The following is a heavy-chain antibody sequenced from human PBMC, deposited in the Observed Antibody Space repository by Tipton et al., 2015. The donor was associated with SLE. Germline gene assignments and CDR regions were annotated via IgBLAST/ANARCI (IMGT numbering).Heavy chain of an antibody. V-gene: IGHV4-59*12. CDR1: GVSIFNFY. CDR3: ARDSCSSTSCYGWYYFDY. J-gene: IGHJ4*02. CDR2: IHYSGST. D-gene: IGHD2-2*01. Sequence: TLSLTCTVSGVSIFNFYWSWFRQPPGKGPECIAYIHYSGSTNSNPSLGSRVTISIDTSKSQFFLNLSSVTAADTAVYYCARDSCSSTSCYGWYYFDYWGQGTLVTVSS.